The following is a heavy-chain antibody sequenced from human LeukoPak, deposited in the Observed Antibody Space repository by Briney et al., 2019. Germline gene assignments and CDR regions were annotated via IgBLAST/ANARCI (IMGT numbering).Heavy chain of an antibody. Sequence: ASVKVSCKASGYTFTSYGISWVRQAPGQGLEWMGWISAYNGNTNYAQKLQGRVTMTTDTSTSTAYMELRSLRSDDTAVYYCARDPNTAMATNRFDPWGQGTLVTVSS. V-gene: IGHV1-18*01. CDR3: ARDPNTAMATNRFDP. D-gene: IGHD5-18*01. CDR2: ISAYNGNT. J-gene: IGHJ5*02. CDR1: GYTFTSYG.